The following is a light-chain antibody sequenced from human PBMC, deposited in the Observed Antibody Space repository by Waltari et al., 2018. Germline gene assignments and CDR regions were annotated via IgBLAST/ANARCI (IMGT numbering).Light chain of an antibody. Sequence: VSTQSPAPLSSSPGARGTPSCRGSQSVSRFLAWYQQKPGQAPRLLIYAASTRTNGIPDRFSGSGSVTDFILTISMLEHEDFAVYYWQKYNRLPATFGQGTKVEIK. V-gene: IGKV3D-15*01. J-gene: IGKJ1*01. CDR3: QKYNRLPAT. CDR2: AAS. CDR1: QSVSRF.